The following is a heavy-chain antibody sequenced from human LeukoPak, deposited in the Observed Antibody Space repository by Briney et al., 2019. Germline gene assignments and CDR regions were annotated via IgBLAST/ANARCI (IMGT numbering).Heavy chain of an antibody. CDR1: GGSFSVYY. CDR2: INHSGST. J-gene: IGHJ4*02. D-gene: IGHD5-18*01. Sequence: PSETLSLTCAVYGGSFSVYYWSWIRQPPGKGLEWIGEINHSGSTNYNPSLKSRVTISVDTSKNQFSLKLSSVTAADTAVYYCAREGYSSGYWGQGTLVTVSS. CDR3: AREGYSSGY. V-gene: IGHV4-34*01.